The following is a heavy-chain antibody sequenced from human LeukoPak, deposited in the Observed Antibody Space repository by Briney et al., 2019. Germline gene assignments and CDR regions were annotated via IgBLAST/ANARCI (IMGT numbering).Heavy chain of an antibody. J-gene: IGHJ4*02. CDR3: VRASSWFWQYYFDL. Sequence: GGSLRLSCGVSGFSVSDNYMTWVRQAPGKGLEWVSVIYKDGTTYYTDSVKGRFTISRDNSKNTLYLQMNSLRDEDTALYYCVRASSWFWQYYFDLWGQGTLVTVSS. CDR2: IYKDGTT. D-gene: IGHD6-13*01. V-gene: IGHV3-53*01. CDR1: GFSVSDNY.